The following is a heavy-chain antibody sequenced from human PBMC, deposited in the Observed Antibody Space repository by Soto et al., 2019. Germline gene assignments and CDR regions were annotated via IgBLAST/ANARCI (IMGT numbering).Heavy chain of an antibody. Sequence: SQTLSLTCVISGDSVSSNSAAWNWIRQSPSRGLEWLARTYYTSKWNNDYAVSVKSRITINADTSKNQFTLQLNSVTPEDTAVYSSARVSISGSYSHFDFWGQGTLVTVSS. CDR2: TYYTSKWNN. CDR3: ARVSISGSYSHFDF. V-gene: IGHV6-1*01. J-gene: IGHJ4*01. CDR1: GDSVSSNSAA. D-gene: IGHD1-26*01.